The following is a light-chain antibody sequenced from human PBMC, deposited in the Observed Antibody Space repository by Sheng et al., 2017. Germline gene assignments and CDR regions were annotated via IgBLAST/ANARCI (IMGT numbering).Light chain of an antibody. CDR1: NIGSKR. J-gene: IGLJ2*01. V-gene: IGLV3-21*02. Sequence: SYVLTQPPSVSVAPGQTARITCRGDNIGSKRVHWYQQRPGQAPVLVVYNSSDRPSGIPARLSGSNSGNTATLTISRVEAGDEADFYCQVWDSSNDDHVFGGGTKLTVL. CDR2: NSS. CDR3: QVWDSSNDDHV.